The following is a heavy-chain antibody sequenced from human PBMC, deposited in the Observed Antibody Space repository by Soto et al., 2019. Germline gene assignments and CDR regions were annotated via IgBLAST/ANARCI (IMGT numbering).Heavy chain of an antibody. CDR2: IYHSGST. V-gene: IGHV4-30-2*01. Sequence: SETLSLTCAVSGGSISSGGYSWSWIRQPPGKGLEWIGYIYHSGSTYYNPSLKSRVTISVDRSKNQFSLKLSSVTAADTAVYYCASSGGTHNCFDPWGQGTLVTVSS. D-gene: IGHD2-15*01. J-gene: IGHJ5*02. CDR1: GGSISSGGYS. CDR3: ASSGGTHNCFDP.